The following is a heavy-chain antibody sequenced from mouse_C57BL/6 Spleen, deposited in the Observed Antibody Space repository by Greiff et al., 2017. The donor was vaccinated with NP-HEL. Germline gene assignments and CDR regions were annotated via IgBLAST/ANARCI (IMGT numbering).Heavy chain of an antibody. CDR1: GFTFSDYG. Sequence: DVQLQESGGGLVKPGGSLKLSCAASGFTFSDYGMHWVRQAPEKGLEWVAYISSGSSTIYYADTVKGRFTISRDNAKNTLFLRMTSLRAEDTAMYYCARRSNCYAMDYWGQGTSVTVSA. CDR3: ARRSNCYAMDY. J-gene: IGHJ4*01. V-gene: IGHV5-17*01. D-gene: IGHD2-5*01. CDR2: ISSGSSTI.